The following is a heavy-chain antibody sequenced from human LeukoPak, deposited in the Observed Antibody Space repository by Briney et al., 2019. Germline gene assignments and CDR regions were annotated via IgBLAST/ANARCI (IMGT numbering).Heavy chain of an antibody. Sequence: AASVKVSCKASGYTFTGYYMHCVRQAPGQGLEWMGWINPNSGGTNYAQKFQGRVTMTRDTSISTAYMELSRLRSDDTAVYYCASYRSARDYGCFDYWGQGTLVTVSS. CDR1: GYTFTGYY. V-gene: IGHV1-2*02. CDR2: INPNSGGT. CDR3: ASYRSARDYGCFDY. D-gene: IGHD4-17*01. J-gene: IGHJ4*02.